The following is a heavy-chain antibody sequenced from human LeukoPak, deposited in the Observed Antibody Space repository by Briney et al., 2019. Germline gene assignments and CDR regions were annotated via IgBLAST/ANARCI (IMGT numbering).Heavy chain of an antibody. V-gene: IGHV1-2*02. D-gene: IGHD6-6*01. Sequence: ASVKVSCKASGYTFTDYFMYWVRQAPGQGLEWMGWIAPNSGGTNYAQKFQGRVTMTRDTSISTAYMEVSRLRSDDTAVYYCAREYSSSSGRLYDYWGQGTLVTVSS. J-gene: IGHJ4*02. CDR3: AREYSSSSGRLYDY. CDR1: GYTFTDYF. CDR2: IAPNSGGT.